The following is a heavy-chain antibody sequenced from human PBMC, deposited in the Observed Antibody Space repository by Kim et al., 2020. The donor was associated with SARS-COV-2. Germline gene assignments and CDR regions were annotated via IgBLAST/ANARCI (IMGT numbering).Heavy chain of an antibody. J-gene: IGHJ3*02. CDR3: ARDIRGTYDM. D-gene: IGHD1-1*01. V-gene: IGHV3-43*02. Sequence: GGSLRLSCVGSGFPFSDFSLHWVRQIPGKRREWLCRLGPDSSNPYYSDSVKGRFTTSRVNTRNSLFLQMTNLRAEDTALYFCARDIRGTYDMWGQGTMVTVSS. CDR2: LGPDSSNP. CDR1: GFPFSDFS.